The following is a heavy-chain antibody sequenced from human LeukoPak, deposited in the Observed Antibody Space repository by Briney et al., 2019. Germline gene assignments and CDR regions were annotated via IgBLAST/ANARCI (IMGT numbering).Heavy chain of an antibody. CDR2: IYSGGST. Sequence: GGSLRLSCAASGFTVSSNYMSWVRQAPGKGLEWVSVIYSGGSTYYADSVEGRFTISRDNSKNTLYLQMNSLRAEDTAVYYCARDLLEAVAGTVYYYYMDVWGKGTTVTVSS. J-gene: IGHJ6*03. D-gene: IGHD6-19*01. V-gene: IGHV3-53*01. CDR1: GFTVSSNY. CDR3: ARDLLEAVAGTVYYYYMDV.